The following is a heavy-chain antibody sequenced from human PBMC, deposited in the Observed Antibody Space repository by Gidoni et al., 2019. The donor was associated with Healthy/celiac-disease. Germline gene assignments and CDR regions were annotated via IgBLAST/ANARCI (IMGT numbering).Heavy chain of an antibody. J-gene: IGHJ4*02. D-gene: IGHD3-22*01. CDR2: ISGSGGST. CDR3: AKGHTARPIVVVTYYFDY. V-gene: IGHV3-23*01. CDR1: GFTFSSDA. Sequence: EVQLLESGGGLVQPGGSLRLSCAASGFTFSSDAVSWVRQAPGKGLEWVSAISGSGGSTYYADSVKGRFTISRDNSKNTLYLQMNSLRAEDTAVYYCAKGHTARPIVVVTYYFDYWGQGTLVTVSS.